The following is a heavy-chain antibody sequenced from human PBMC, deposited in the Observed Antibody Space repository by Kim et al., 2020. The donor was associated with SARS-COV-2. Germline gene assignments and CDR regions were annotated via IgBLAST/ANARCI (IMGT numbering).Heavy chain of an antibody. Sequence: SETLSLTCTVSGGSVSSGSYYWSWIRQPPGKGLEWIGYIYYSGSTSYNPSLKSRVTISVDTSKNQFSLKLSSVTAADTAVYYCARVSNTVTTNSTTYYYYYYGMDVWGQGTTVTVS. J-gene: IGHJ6*02. D-gene: IGHD4-17*01. V-gene: IGHV4-61*01. CDR1: GGSVSSGSYY. CDR3: ARVSNTVTTNSTTYYYYYYGMDV. CDR2: IYYSGST.